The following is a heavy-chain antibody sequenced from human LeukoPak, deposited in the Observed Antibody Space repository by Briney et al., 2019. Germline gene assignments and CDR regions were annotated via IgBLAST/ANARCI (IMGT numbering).Heavy chain of an antibody. D-gene: IGHD2-2*01. CDR3: AREYCSSTSCYEGNYMDV. Sequence: ASVKVSCKASGFTFTSSAMQWVRQARGQRLEWMGIINPSGGSTSYAQKFQGRVTMTRDMSTSTVYMELSSLRSEDTAVYYCAREYCSSTSCYEGNYMDVWGKGTTVTVSS. V-gene: IGHV1-46*01. J-gene: IGHJ6*03. CDR2: INPSGGST. CDR1: GFTFTSSA.